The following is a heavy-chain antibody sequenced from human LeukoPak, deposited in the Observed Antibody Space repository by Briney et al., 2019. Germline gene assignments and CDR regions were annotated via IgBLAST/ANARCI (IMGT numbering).Heavy chain of an antibody. CDR3: ARRYCSGGSCFGWFDP. J-gene: IGHJ5*02. D-gene: IGHD2-15*01. V-gene: IGHV1-69*04. Sequence: ASVKVSCKASGGTFSSYAISWVRQAPGQGLEWMGRIIPILGIANYAQKFQGRVTITADKSTSTAYMELSSLRSEDTAVYYCARRYCSGGSCFGWFDPWGQGTLVTVSS. CDR1: GGTFSSYA. CDR2: IIPILGIA.